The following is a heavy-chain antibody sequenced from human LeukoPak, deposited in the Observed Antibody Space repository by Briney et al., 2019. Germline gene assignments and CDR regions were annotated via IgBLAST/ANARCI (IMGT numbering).Heavy chain of an antibody. V-gene: IGHV4-59*12. CDR2: IYHSGST. CDR3: ARDRAVGYADY. D-gene: IGHD2-8*01. CDR1: GGSISSYY. J-gene: IGHJ4*02. Sequence: SETLSLTCTVSGGSISSYYWSWIRQPPGKGLEWIGYIYHSGSTYYNPSLKSRVTISVDRSKNQFSLKLSSVTAADTAVYYCARDRAVGYADYWGQGTLVTVSS.